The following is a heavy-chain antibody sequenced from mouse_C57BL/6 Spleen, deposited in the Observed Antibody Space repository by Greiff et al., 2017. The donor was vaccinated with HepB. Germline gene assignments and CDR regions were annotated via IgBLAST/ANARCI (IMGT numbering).Heavy chain of an antibody. D-gene: IGHD1-1*01. CDR3: TTATVVARGY. CDR1: GFNIKDDY. J-gene: IGHJ2*01. CDR2: IDPENGDT. Sequence: EVQRVESGAELVRPGASVKLSCTASGFNIKDDYMHWVKQRPEQGLEWIGWIDPENGDTEYASKFQGKATITADTSSNTAYLQLSSLTSEDTAVYYRTTATVVARGYWGQGTTLTVSS. V-gene: IGHV14-4*01.